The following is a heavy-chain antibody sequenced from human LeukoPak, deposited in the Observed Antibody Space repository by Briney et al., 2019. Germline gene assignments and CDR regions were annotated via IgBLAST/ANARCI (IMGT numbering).Heavy chain of an antibody. CDR3: ARDNCSSTSCPKASYYYMDV. Sequence: SETLSLTCTVSGGSISSYYWSWIRQPPGKGLEWIGYIYYSGSTNYNPSLKSRVTISVDTSKNQFSLKLSSVTAADTAVYYCARDNCSSTSCPKASYYYMDVWGKGTTVTVSS. CDR2: IYYSGST. CDR1: GGSISSYY. J-gene: IGHJ6*03. V-gene: IGHV4-59*01. D-gene: IGHD2-2*01.